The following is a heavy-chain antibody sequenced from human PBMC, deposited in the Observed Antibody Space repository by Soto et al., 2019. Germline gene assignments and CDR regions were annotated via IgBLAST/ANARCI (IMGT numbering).Heavy chain of an antibody. CDR1: GDTFTSYY. V-gene: IGHV1-46*01. CDR3: ARLAYSGYLQT. J-gene: IGHJ1*01. CDR2: INPNGGST. Sequence: ASVKVSCKAPGDTFTSYYMHWVRQAPGHGLEWMGVINPNGGSTRFAQKFQGRVTMTSDTSNNRFSLTLSSLTAADTAVYFCARLAYSGYLQTWGQGSLVTVSS. D-gene: IGHD1-26*01.